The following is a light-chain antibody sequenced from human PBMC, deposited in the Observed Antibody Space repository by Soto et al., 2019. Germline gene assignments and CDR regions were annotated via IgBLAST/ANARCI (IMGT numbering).Light chain of an antibody. Sequence: AIQMTQSPSSVSASVGXXXIXXXRASQAIRNDLGWYQQKPGKAPKLLIYTASTLQSGVPSRFSGSGSGADFTLTIRSLQPEDSATYYCLHDYSYPRTFGQGTKVDI. J-gene: IGKJ1*01. CDR1: QAIRND. CDR3: LHDYSYPRT. CDR2: TAS. V-gene: IGKV1-6*01.